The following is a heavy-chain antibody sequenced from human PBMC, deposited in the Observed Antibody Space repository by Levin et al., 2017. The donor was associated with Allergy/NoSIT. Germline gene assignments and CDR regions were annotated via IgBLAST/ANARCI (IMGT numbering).Heavy chain of an antibody. J-gene: IGHJ6*02. V-gene: IGHV3-30*04. CDR2: ISYDGSNK. CDR1: GFTFSSYA. CDR3: ARQKYSSGWYGVVYYYYGMDG. D-gene: IGHD6-19*01. Sequence: GESLKISCAASGFTFSSYAMHWVRQAPGKGLEWVAVISYDGSNKYYADSVKGRFTISRDNSKNTLYLQMNSLRAEDTAVYYCARQKYSSGWYGVVYYYYGMDGWGQGTTVTVSS.